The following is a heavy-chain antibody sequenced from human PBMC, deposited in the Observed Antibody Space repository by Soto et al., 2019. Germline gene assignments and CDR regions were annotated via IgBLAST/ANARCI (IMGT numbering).Heavy chain of an antibody. CDR2: FDPEDGET. CDR1: GYTLTELS. Sequence: GASVKVSCKVSGYTLTELSMHWVRQAPGKGLEWMGGFDPEDGETIYAQKFQGRVTMTEDTSTDTAYMELSSLRSEDTAVYYCATDVESDYGSGSYDLDYWGQGTLVTVSS. D-gene: IGHD3-10*01. V-gene: IGHV1-24*01. J-gene: IGHJ4*02. CDR3: ATDVESDYGSGSYDLDY.